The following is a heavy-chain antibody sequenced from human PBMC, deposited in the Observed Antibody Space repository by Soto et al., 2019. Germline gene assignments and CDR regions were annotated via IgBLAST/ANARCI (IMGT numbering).Heavy chain of an antibody. CDR3: ARDSSLHQPLFYGMDV. D-gene: IGHD2-2*01. CDR1: GLTVSSNY. V-gene: IGHV3-66*01. J-gene: IGHJ6*02. CDR2: MYSGGST. Sequence: EVQLVESGGGLVQPGGSLRLSCAASGLTVSSNYMSWVRQAPGKGLEWVSVMYSGGSTYYADSVKGRFIISRDNYKNTLYLQMDSLRFEDTAVYYCARDSSLHQPLFYGMDVWGQGTTVTVSS.